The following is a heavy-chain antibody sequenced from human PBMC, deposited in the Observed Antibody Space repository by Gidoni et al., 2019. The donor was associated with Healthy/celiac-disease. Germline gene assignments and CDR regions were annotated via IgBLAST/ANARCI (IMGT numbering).Heavy chain of an antibody. J-gene: IGHJ6*02. CDR2: INHSGST. CDR3: ARGRHYYGSGSYYNALWYYYGMDV. Sequence: QVQLQQWGAALLEPSETLSLTCAVSGGSFIGYYWRWIRQPPGKGLECIGEINHSGSTNYNPSLKRRVTISVDTSKNQFALKLSSVTAADTAVYYCARGRHYYGSGSYYNALWYYYGMDVWGQGTTVTVSS. V-gene: IGHV4-34*01. D-gene: IGHD3-10*01. CDR1: GGSFIGYY.